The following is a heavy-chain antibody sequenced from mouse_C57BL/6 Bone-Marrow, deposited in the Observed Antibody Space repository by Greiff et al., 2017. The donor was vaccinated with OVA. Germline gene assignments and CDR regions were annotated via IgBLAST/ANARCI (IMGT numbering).Heavy chain of an antibody. D-gene: IGHD1-1*01. CDR1: GFNIKNTY. J-gene: IGHJ4*01. CDR3: ARGNFGSSLYAMDY. CDR2: IDPANDNT. V-gene: IGHV14-3*01. Sequence: VQLQQSVAELVRPGASVKLSCTASGFNIKNTYMHWVKQRPEQGLEWIGRIDPANDNTKYAQKFQGQATMTADTSSNTAYLQLSSLSSEDTAVDCCARGNFGSSLYAMDYWGQGTSVTVSS.